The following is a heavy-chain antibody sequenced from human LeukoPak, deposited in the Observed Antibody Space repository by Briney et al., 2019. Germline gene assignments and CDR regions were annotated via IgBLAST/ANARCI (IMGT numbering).Heavy chain of an antibody. J-gene: IGHJ2*01. V-gene: IGHV4-4*07. D-gene: IGHD6-6*01. Sequence: SETLSLTCPVCSGSISSYYWSWIRQPAGKGLEWVGRIYTSGSTNYNPSLKSRVTMSVDTSKNQFSLKLSSVTAADTAVYYCTNLREYNTSSWYFDLWGRGTLVTVSS. CDR3: TNLREYNTSSWYFDL. CDR2: IYTSGST. CDR1: SGSISSYY.